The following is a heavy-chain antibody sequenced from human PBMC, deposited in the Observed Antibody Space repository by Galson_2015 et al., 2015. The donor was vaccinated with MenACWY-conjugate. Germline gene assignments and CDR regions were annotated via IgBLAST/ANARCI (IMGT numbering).Heavy chain of an antibody. J-gene: IGHJ4*02. D-gene: IGHD6-19*01. CDR2: IYSGGST. V-gene: IGHV3-66*01. Sequence: SLRLSCAASGYTVSNNYMSWVRQAPGRGLEWISIIYSGGSTYYADSVKGRFTISRDNSKNTLYLQMNSLRAEDTAVYYCARVMVVAGTHDHFDYWGQGTLVTVSS. CDR1: GYTVSNNY. CDR3: ARVMVVAGTHDHFDY.